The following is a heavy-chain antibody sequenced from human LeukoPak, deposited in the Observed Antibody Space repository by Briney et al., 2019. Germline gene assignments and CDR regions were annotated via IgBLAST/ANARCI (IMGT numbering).Heavy chain of an antibody. D-gene: IGHD2-15*01. Sequence: SETLSLTCTVSGGSINSYYWSWIRQPPGKGLEWIGYIYYSGSTNYNPSLKSRVTISIDTSNNKFSLKLTSLTAADTAVYYCVRHLSAGRPAFDIWGQGTMVTVSS. CDR3: VRHLSAGRPAFDI. CDR2: IYYSGST. J-gene: IGHJ3*02. CDR1: GGSINSYY. V-gene: IGHV4-59*08.